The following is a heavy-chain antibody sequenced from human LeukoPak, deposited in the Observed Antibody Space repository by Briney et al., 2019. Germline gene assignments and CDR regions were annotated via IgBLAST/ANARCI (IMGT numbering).Heavy chain of an antibody. CDR3: ARAGSSWARDLLDY. V-gene: IGHV4-59*10. CDR1: GGSFSGYY. CDR2: IYTSGST. J-gene: IGHJ4*02. D-gene: IGHD6-13*01. Sequence: SETLSLTCAVYGGSFSGYYWSWIRQPAGKGLEWIGRIYTSGSTNYNPSLKSRVTMSVDTSKNQFSLKLSSVTAADTAVYYCARAGSSWARDLLDYWGQGTLVTVSS.